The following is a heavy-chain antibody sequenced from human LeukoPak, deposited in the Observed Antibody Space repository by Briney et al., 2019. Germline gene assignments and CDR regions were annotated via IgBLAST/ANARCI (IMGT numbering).Heavy chain of an antibody. CDR1: GGSISSYY. CDR2: IYYSGST. D-gene: IGHD3-10*01. J-gene: IGHJ5*02. CDR3: ARGPPGGQFDP. V-gene: IGHV4-59*01. Sequence: SETLSLTCTVSGGSISSYYWSWIRQPPGKGLEWIGYIYYSGSTNCNPSLKNRVTISVDTSKNQFSLKLSSVTAADAAVYYCARGPPGGQFDPWGQGTLVTVSS.